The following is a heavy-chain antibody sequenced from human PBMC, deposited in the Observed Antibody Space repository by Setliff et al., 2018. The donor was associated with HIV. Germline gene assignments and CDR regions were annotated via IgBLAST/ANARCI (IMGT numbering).Heavy chain of an antibody. V-gene: IGHV1-69*06. CDR2: IIPVVDAG. CDR1: GGALSNYA. Sequence: ASVKVSCKASGGALSNYAFSWVRQAPGQGLQWMGGIIPVVDAGTYAQSFQGRVTITADKSTSTINLELTGLRSDDTAVYYCAGGIEYRSNAYVAEYFDLWGQGTLVTVSS. D-gene: IGHD6-6*01. J-gene: IGHJ4*02. CDR3: AGGIEYRSNAYVAEYFDL.